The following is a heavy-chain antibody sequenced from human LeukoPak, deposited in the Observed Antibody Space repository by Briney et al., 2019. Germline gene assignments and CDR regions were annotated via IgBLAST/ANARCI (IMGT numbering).Heavy chain of an antibody. CDR3: AREGRDISMLRRRNAFDI. CDR1: SYSISSGSY. D-gene: IGHD3-10*01. V-gene: IGHV4-38-2*02. J-gene: IGHJ3*02. CDR2: IYHGGTT. Sequence: SETLSLTCAVSSYSISSGSYWGWIRQPPGKGLEWVASIYHGGTTYYNPSLKSRVTILVDTSENQFSLRLTSVTAADTAVYYCAREGRDISMLRRRNAFDIWGQGTMVTVSS.